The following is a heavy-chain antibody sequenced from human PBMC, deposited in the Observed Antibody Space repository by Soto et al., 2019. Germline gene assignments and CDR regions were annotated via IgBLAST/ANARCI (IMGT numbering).Heavy chain of an antibody. CDR2: ISGSGGAT. CDR3: AKTPRYCSGGSCFGGYFDC. J-gene: IGHJ4*02. CDR1: GFIFSSYA. D-gene: IGHD2-15*01. V-gene: IGHV3-23*01. Sequence: EVQVLESGGGLVQPGGSLRLSCAASGFIFSSYAMSWVRQAPGKGLEWVSAISGSGGATYYGDSVKGRFTISRDNSKNTLWLQMNSLRADDTAVYYCAKTPRYCSGGSCFGGYFDCWGQGILVTVSS.